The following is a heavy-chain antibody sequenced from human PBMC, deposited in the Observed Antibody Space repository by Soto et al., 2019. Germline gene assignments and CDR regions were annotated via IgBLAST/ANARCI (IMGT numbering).Heavy chain of an antibody. V-gene: IGHV3-74*01. Sequence: EVQLVESGGGLVQPGGSLRLSCAASGFTFSSFWIHWVRQVPGKGLVWVSRINSDGSSTSYADSVKGRFTISRGNANNTLYLQMNSLRAEDTAVYYCVRGRSWKDLDYWGQGTLVTVSS. CDR2: INSDGSST. J-gene: IGHJ4*02. D-gene: IGHD6-13*01. CDR3: VRGRSWKDLDY. CDR1: GFTFSSFW.